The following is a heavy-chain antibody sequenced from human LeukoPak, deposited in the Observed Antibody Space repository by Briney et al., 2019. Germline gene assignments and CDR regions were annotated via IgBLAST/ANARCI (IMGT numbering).Heavy chain of an antibody. V-gene: IGHV1-8*01. J-gene: IGHJ4*02. CDR1: GYTFTSSD. CDR2: MNPNSGNT. CDR3: ARGAYYDSSEVDY. D-gene: IGHD3-22*01. Sequence: ASVKVSCKASGYTFTSSDINWVRQATGQGLEWMGWMNPNSGNTGYAQKFQGGVTMTRNTSISTAYMELSSLRSEDTAVYYCARGAYYDSSEVDYWGQGTLVTVSS.